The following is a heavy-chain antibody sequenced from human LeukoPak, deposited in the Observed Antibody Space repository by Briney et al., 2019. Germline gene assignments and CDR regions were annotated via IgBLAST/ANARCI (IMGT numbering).Heavy chain of an antibody. CDR2: INHSGST. J-gene: IGHJ4*02. CDR3: ARHGFD. D-gene: IGHD2-2*03. V-gene: IGHV4-34*01. Sequence: SETLSLTCAVYGGSFSGYYWSWIRQPPGKGLEWIGEINHSGSTNYNPSLKSRVTISVDTSKNQFSLKLSSVTAADTAVYYCARHGFDWGQGTLVTVSS. CDR1: GGSFSGYY.